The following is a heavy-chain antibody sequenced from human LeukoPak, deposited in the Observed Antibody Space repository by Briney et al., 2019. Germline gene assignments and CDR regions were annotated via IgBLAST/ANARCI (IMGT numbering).Heavy chain of an antibody. CDR3: ARDPGLTSDYYYMDV. CDR2: INPRSGTT. V-gene: IGHV1-46*01. J-gene: IGHJ6*03. CDR1: GYTFTSYY. Sequence: ASVKVSCKASGYTFTSYYIQWVRQAPGQGLEWMGLINPRSGTTSYAQKVQGRVTMTRDTSTSTVYPELSSLRSEDTAVYYCARDPGLTSDYYYMDVWGKGTTVTVSS. D-gene: IGHD1-14*01.